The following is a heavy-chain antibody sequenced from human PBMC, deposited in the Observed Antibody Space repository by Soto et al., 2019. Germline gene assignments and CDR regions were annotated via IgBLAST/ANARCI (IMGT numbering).Heavy chain of an antibody. J-gene: IGHJ4*02. Sequence: QVQLVESGGGVVQPGRSLRLSCAASGFTFSSYGMHWVRQAPGKGLEWVAVISYDGRNKYYADSVKGRFTISRDNSKNTRYLQRNSLRAEYTAVYYCAKEGGEDYGDSYYFDYWGKGTMVTVSS. CDR1: GFTFSSYG. D-gene: IGHD4-17*01. CDR3: AKEGGEDYGDSYYFDY. V-gene: IGHV3-30*18. CDR2: ISYDGRNK.